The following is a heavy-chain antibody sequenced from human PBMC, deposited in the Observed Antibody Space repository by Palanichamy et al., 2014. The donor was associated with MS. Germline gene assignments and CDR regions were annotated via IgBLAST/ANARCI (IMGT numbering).Heavy chain of an antibody. Sequence: EVQLEESGGGLVQPGGSLRLSCAASGFTFSGYWMYWVRQAPGKGLVWVSRVNSDGSSTNYADSVKGRFTISRDNAKNTLYLQMNSLRAEDTAVYYCARGQTVTAHYFDPWGQGTLVTVSS. J-gene: IGHJ5*02. CDR3: ARGQTVTAHYFDP. V-gene: IGHV3-74*01. CDR2: VNSDGSST. D-gene: IGHD2-21*02. CDR1: GFTFSGYW.